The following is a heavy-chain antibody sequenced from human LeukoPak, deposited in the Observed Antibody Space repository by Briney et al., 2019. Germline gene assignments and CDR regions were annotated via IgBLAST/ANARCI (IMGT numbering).Heavy chain of an antibody. V-gene: IGHV3-11*04. CDR2: ISSTGSTI. D-gene: IGHD2-15*01. Sequence: PGGSLRLSCAASGFTFSDYYMSWIRQAPGKGLEWVSYISSTGSTIYYADSVKGRFTISRDNAKNSLYLQMNSLRAEDTAVYYCARWPHISCSGGSCYPMAFDIWGQGTMVTVSS. CDR3: ARWPHISCSGGSCYPMAFDI. J-gene: IGHJ3*02. CDR1: GFTFSDYY.